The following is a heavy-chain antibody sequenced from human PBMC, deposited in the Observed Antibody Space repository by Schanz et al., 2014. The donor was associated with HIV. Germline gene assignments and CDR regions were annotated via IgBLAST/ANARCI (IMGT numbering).Heavy chain of an antibody. CDR2: MWYDESHK. D-gene: IGHD3-3*01. CDR1: GFTFSSSG. J-gene: IGHJ6*02. CDR3: ARDWRPNYDFWSGSIGVIGMDV. Sequence: VQLVESGGGVVQPGRSLRLSCTASGFTFSSSGMHWVRQAPGKGLEWVAAMWYDESHKGYADSVKGRFTISRDNAKNSLHLQMNSLRAEDTAVYYCARDWRPNYDFWSGSIGVIGMDVWGQGTTVTVSS. V-gene: IGHV3-33*01.